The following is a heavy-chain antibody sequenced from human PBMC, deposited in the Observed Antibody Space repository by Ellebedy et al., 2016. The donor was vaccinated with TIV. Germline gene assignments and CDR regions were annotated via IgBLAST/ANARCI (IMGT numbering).Heavy chain of an antibody. CDR1: GYSISSGYY. J-gene: IGHJ6*04. D-gene: IGHD2-2*01. CDR2: VYYTGIT. V-gene: IGHV4-61*01. CDR3: ARDREVVVRTYSYFRYMDV. Sequence: SETLSLTXTVSGYSISSGYYWSWVRQPPGKGLEWIGFVYYTGITNYNPSLESRVTISVDTSKNQFSLNLNSLTAADTAVYFCARDREVVVRTYSYFRYMDVWGKGTTVTVSS.